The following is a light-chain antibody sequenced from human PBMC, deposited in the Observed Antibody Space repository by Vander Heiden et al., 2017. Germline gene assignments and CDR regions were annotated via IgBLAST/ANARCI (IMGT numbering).Light chain of an antibody. CDR1: QDISNY. CDR2: DAS. Sequence: DILMTQSPSSLSASVGDRVTITCQASQDISNYLNWYQQKPGKAPKLLIYDASNWETGVPSRFSGSGSGTDFTFTISSLQPEDIATYYCQQYDNFPFGHGTKVDIK. CDR3: QQYDNFP. V-gene: IGKV1-33*01. J-gene: IGKJ3*01.